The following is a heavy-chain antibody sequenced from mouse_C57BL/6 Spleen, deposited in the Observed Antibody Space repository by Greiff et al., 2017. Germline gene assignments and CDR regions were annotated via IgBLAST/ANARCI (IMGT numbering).Heavy chain of an antibody. CDR2: ISPSNGGT. Sequence: QVQLKQPGTELVKPGASVKLSCKASGYTFTSYWMHWVKQRPGQGLEWIGNISPSNGGTNYNEKFKSKATLTVDKSSSTAYMQLSSLTSEDSAVYYCARPVGYYAMDYWGQGTSVTVSS. CDR3: ARPVGYYAMDY. CDR1: GYTFTSYW. J-gene: IGHJ4*01. V-gene: IGHV1-53*01.